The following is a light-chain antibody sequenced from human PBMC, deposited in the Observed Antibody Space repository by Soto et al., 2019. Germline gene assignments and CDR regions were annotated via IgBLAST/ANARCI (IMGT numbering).Light chain of an antibody. V-gene: IGKV3-15*01. J-gene: IGKJ4*01. CDR3: QQYHNWPLT. Sequence: EIVLTQSPATLSVSPGERATLSCRASQSISSNLAWYQQKPGQVPRLLIYDASTRAAGIPTGFSGSGSGTEFTLTIGSLQSEDFAIYYCQQYHNWPLTLGGGTKVDI. CDR2: DAS. CDR1: QSISSN.